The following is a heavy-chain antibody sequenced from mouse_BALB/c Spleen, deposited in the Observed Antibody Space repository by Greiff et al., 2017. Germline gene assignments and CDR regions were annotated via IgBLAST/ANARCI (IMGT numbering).Heavy chain of an antibody. Sequence: EVKLVASGGGLVQPGGSRKLSCAASGFTFSSFGMHWVRQAPEKGLEWVAYISSGSSTIYYADTVKGRFTISRDNPKNTLFLQMTSLRSEDTAMYYCARGEGLPYFDVWGAGTTVTVSS. V-gene: IGHV5-17*02. CDR1: GFTFSSFG. CDR2: ISSGSSTI. J-gene: IGHJ1*01. CDR3: ARGEGLPYFDV. D-gene: IGHD2-4*01.